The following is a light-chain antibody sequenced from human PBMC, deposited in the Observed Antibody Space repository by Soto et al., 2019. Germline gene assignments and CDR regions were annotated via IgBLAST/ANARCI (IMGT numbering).Light chain of an antibody. V-gene: IGKV3-11*01. J-gene: IGKJ1*01. CDR3: QQYDNWPPWT. Sequence: EIVLTQSPATLSLSPGDRAVLSCRASQSVSRSLTWYQHKPGQAPRLLIYDASTRATGIPRRFSGSGSGTDFTLTISSLEPEDFAVYYCQQYDNWPPWTFGQGTKVEIK. CDR2: DAS. CDR1: QSVSRS.